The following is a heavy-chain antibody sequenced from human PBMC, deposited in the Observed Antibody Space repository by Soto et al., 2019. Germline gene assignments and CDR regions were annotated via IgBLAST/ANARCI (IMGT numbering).Heavy chain of an antibody. CDR1: GYTFTNYG. J-gene: IGHJ6*03. CDR3: AIVRRVVGYFYYYMGV. Sequence: QVQLLQSGAEVKKPGASVKVSCKASGYTFTNYGITWVRQAPGQGLEWMGGISAYNGDTHYTQRLQGRVTMTTDTSTGTAYMELRGLRSADTAVYYCAIVRRVVGYFYYYMGVWGKGTTVTVSS. V-gene: IGHV1-18*01. CDR2: ISAYNGDT. D-gene: IGHD6-25*01.